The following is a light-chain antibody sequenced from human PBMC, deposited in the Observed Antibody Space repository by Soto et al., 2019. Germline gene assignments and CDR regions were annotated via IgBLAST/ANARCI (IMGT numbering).Light chain of an antibody. J-gene: IGKJ3*01. CDR3: QQYGSSLLFT. CDR2: GAS. V-gene: IGKV3-20*01. CDR1: QSVGSN. Sequence: EIVMTQSPATLSVSPGERATLSCRASQSVGSNLAWYQQKPGQAPRLLIYGASTRATGIPDRFSGSGSGTDFTLTISRLEPEDFAVYYCQQYGSSLLFTFGPGTKVDIK.